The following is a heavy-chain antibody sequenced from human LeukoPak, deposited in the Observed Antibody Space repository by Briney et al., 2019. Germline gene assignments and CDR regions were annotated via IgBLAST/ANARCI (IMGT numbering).Heavy chain of an antibody. CDR2: IWYDGSNK. D-gene: IGHD6-19*01. V-gene: IGHV3-33*01. J-gene: IGHJ6*02. CDR1: GFTFSSYG. Sequence: GGSLRLSCAASGFTFSSYGMHWVRQAPGKGLEWVAAIWYDGSNKYYADSVKGRFTISRDNSKNTLYLQMNSLRAEDTAVYYCARDYSPRSGWTLRGYYYYGMDVWGQGTTVTVSS. CDR3: ARDYSPRSGWTLRGYYYYGMDV.